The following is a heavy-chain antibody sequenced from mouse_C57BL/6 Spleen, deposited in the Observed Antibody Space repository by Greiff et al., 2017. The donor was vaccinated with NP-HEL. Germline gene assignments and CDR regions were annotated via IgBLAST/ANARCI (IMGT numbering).Heavy chain of an antibody. CDR2: IYPGGGYT. CDR1: GYTFTNYW. V-gene: IGHV1-63*01. D-gene: IGHD1-1*01. CDR3: ARRNYGSSPFDY. Sequence: QVHVKQSGAELVRPGTSVKMSCKASGYTFTNYWIGWAKQRPGHGLEWIGDIYPGGGYTNYNEKFKGKATLTADKSSSTAYMQFSSLTSEDSAIYYCARRNYGSSPFDYWGQGTTLTVSS. J-gene: IGHJ2*01.